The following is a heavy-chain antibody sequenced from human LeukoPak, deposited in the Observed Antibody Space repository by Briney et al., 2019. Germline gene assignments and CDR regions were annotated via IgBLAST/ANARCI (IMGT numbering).Heavy chain of an antibody. CDR2: IKSDGRTT. D-gene: IGHD2-21*02. V-gene: IGHV3-74*01. CDR3: ARAYCGGDCYSFDY. Sequence: GGSLRLSCAASTFTFSRYWMHWVRQAPGKGLIWVSLIKSDGRTTLYADSVKGRFTISRDNAKNTLYLQMNSLRAEDTAVYYCARAYCGGDCYSFDYWGQGTLVTVSS. CDR1: TFTFSRYW. J-gene: IGHJ4*02.